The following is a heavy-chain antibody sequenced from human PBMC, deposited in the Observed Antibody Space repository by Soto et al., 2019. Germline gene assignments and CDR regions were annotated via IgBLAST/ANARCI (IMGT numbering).Heavy chain of an antibody. CDR3: ARGFRVAATRWWFDP. CDR1: GYTFTRYG. D-gene: IGHD2-15*01. CDR2: ISTYNGNT. J-gene: IGHJ5*02. V-gene: IGHV1-18*01. Sequence: ASVKVSCKTSGYTFTRYGISWVRQAPGQGLEWMGWISTYNGNTNYAQKLQGRVTMTTDTSTSTAYMELRSLRSDDTAVYYCARGFRVAATRWWFDPWGQGTLVTVSS.